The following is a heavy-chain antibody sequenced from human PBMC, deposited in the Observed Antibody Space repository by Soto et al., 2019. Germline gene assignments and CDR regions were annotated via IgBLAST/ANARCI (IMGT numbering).Heavy chain of an antibody. CDR1: GESISSSSYY. CDR2: IYYSGRT. J-gene: IGHJ4*02. CDR3: ARQRTTVVTQAYFDH. Sequence: SETLSLTCIVSGESISSSSYYWCWIRQPPGKGLEWIGSIYYSGRTYYNPSFKSRVTISIDTSKNQFSLKLSSVAATDTAVYYCARQRTTVVTQAYFDHWGQGALVTVSS. V-gene: IGHV4-39*01. D-gene: IGHD2-21*02.